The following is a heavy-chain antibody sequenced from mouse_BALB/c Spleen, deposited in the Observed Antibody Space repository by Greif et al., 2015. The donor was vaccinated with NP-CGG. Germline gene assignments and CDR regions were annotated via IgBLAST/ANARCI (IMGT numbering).Heavy chain of an antibody. CDR1: GYTFTSYW. CDR3: PRGSWFDY. J-gene: IGHJ2*01. Sequence: VQRVESGAELVKPGASVKLSCKASGYTFTSYWMHWVKQRPGQGLEWIGEINPSNGRTNYNEKFKSKATLTVDKSSSTAYMQLSSLTSEDSAVYYCPRGSWFDYWGQGTTLTVSS. CDR2: INPSNGRT. V-gene: IGHV1S81*02.